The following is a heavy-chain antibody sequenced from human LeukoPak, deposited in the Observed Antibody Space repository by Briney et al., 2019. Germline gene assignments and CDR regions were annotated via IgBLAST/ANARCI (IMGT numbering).Heavy chain of an antibody. V-gene: IGHV3-53*01. CDR1: RFTVSSNY. CDR3: ASGSGSYRTPYYYMDV. CDR2: IYSGGSK. J-gene: IGHJ6*03. Sequence: GGSLRLSCAASRFTVSSNYMSWVRQAPGKGLEWVSVIYSGGSKYYADTVKGRLTISRDNSKNTLYLQMNSLRAEDTAVYYCASGSGSYRTPYYYMDVWGTGTTVPVS. D-gene: IGHD3-10*01.